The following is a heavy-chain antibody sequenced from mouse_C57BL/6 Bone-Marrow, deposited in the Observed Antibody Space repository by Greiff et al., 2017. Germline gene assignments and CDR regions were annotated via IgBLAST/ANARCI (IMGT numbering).Heavy chain of an antibody. D-gene: IGHD1-1*01. CDR3: ARDGSSYMYYAMDY. Sequence: QVQLQQSGAELARPGASVKMSCKASGYTFTSYTMHWVKQRPGQGLEWIGYINPSSGYTSYNQKFKDKATLTADKSSSTAYMQLSSLTSEDSAVYYGARDGSSYMYYAMDYGGQGTSVTVSS. J-gene: IGHJ4*01. CDR2: INPSSGYT. CDR1: GYTFTSYT. V-gene: IGHV1-4*01.